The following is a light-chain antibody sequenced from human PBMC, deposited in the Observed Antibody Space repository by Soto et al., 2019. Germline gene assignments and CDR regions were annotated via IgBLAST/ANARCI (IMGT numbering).Light chain of an antibody. CDR3: QQYGSSPPT. J-gene: IGKJ1*01. CDR1: QSVSTNY. Sequence: EIVLTQSPGTLSLSPGERATLSCRASQSVSTNYLAWYQRKPGQAPRLLIYGASSRATDIPARFSGSGSGTDFTLTITRLRPEDFAVYYCQQYGSSPPTFGQGTKVEIK. CDR2: GAS. V-gene: IGKV3-20*01.